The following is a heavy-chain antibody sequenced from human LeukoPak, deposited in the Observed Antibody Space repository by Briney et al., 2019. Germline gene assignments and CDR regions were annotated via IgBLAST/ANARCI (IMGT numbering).Heavy chain of an antibody. J-gene: IGHJ4*02. V-gene: IGHV3-9*01. Sequence: PGRSLRLSCAASGFTFDDYDMNWVRQAPGKGLEWVSGISRNGGRIVYADSVKGRFTISRDNAKNSLYLQMNSLRADDTALYYCAKGGSYDSSGYYSNPLYYFDYWGQGTLVTVSS. CDR3: AKGGSYDSSGYYSNPLYYFDY. D-gene: IGHD3-22*01. CDR2: ISRNGGRI. CDR1: GFTFDDYD.